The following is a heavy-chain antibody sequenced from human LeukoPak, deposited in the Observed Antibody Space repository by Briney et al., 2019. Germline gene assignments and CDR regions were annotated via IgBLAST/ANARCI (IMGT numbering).Heavy chain of an antibody. CDR3: ARESTGFDY. CDR1: GFTFDDYA. Sequence: GGSLRLSCAASGFTFDDYAIHWVRQAPGKGLEWVSGISWNSGSIGYADSVKGRFTISRDNAKNSLYLQMNSLRAEDMALYYCARESTGFDYWGQGTLVTASS. D-gene: IGHD3-10*01. CDR2: ISWNSGSI. J-gene: IGHJ4*02. V-gene: IGHV3-9*03.